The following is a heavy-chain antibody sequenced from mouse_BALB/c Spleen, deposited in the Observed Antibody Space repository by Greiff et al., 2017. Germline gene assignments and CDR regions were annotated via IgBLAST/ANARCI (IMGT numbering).Heavy chain of an antibody. D-gene: IGHD2-1*01. Sequence: VKVVESGPGLVAPSQSLSITCTVSGFSLTSYGVHWVRQPPGKGLEWLGVIWAGGSTNYNSALMSRLSISKDNSKSQVFLKMNSLQTDDTAMYYCARDEGNYVRYYAMDYWGQGTSVTVSS. V-gene: IGHV2-9*02. CDR3: ARDEGNYVRYYAMDY. CDR1: GFSLTSYG. J-gene: IGHJ4*01. CDR2: IWAGGST.